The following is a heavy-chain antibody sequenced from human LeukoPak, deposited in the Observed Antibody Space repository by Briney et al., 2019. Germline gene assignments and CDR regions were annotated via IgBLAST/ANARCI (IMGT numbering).Heavy chain of an antibody. Sequence: GASVKVSCKASGYTFTSYGISWVRQAPGQGLEWMGWISAYNGNTNYAQKLQGRVTMTTDTSTSTAYMELRSLRSDDTAVYYCARDVRYYDILTGLDYWGQGTLVTASS. V-gene: IGHV1-18*01. J-gene: IGHJ4*02. CDR2: ISAYNGNT. CDR3: ARDVRYYDILTGLDY. CDR1: GYTFTSYG. D-gene: IGHD3-9*01.